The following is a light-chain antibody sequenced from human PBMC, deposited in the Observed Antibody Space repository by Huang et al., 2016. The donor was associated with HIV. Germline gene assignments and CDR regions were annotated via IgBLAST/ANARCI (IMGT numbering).Light chain of an antibody. CDR1: QSVSSF. V-gene: IGKV3-11*01. J-gene: IGKJ5*01. Sequence: EIVLTQSPATLSLSPWDRATLSCRASQSVSSFLAWYQQKPGQAPRLLIYDASKRATGIAARFSGSVSGTDFTLTISSLEPEDFAVYYCQQRSNWITFGQGTRLEIK. CDR3: QQRSNWIT. CDR2: DAS.